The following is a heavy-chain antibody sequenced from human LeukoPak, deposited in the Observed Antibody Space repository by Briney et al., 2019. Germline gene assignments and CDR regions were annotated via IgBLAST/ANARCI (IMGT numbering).Heavy chain of an antibody. J-gene: IGHJ4*02. D-gene: IGHD6-19*01. Sequence: PGGSLRLSCAASGFTFSHYWMSWVRQAPGKGLEWVANIKQDGSVKYYVDSVKGRFTISRDDAKNSLYLQMNSLRAEDTAVYYCARDSSQWLVTWGQGTLVTVSS. CDR2: IKQDGSVK. CDR3: ARDSSQWLVT. V-gene: IGHV3-7*01. CDR1: GFTFSHYW.